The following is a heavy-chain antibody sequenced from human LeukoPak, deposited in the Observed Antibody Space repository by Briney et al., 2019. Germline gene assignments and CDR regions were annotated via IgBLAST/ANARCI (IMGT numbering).Heavy chain of an antibody. J-gene: IGHJ6*03. D-gene: IGHD4-17*01. Sequence: SVKVSCKASGGTFSSYAISWVRQAPGQGLEWMGGIIPIFGAANYAQKFQGRVTITADESTSTAYMELSSLRSEDTAVYYCARVVTTTRYYYYYMDVWGKGTTVTVSS. CDR2: IIPIFGAA. CDR3: ARVVTTTRYYYYYMDV. V-gene: IGHV1-69*01. CDR1: GGTFSSYA.